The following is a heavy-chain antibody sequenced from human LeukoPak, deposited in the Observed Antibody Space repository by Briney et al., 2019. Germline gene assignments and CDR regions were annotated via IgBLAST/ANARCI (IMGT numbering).Heavy chain of an antibody. CDR1: GFTFSGHW. V-gene: IGHV3-7*01. D-gene: IGHD1-14*01. J-gene: IGHJ4*02. Sequence: GGSLRLSCAASGFTFSGHWMSWVRQAPGKGLEWVANINQGGSDKYYVDSVKGRFTISRDNANNLLYLQMNSLRGEGTAVYYCTRDRSRAEDDWGQGTLVTVSS. CDR3: TRDRSRAEDD. CDR2: INQGGSDK.